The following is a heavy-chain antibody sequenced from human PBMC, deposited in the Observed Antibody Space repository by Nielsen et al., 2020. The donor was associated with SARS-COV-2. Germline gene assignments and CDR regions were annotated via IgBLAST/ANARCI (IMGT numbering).Heavy chain of an antibody. D-gene: IGHD1-26*01. J-gene: IGHJ4*02. CDR3: ARDGIVGATTGLDY. CDR2: ISYDGSNK. CDR1: GFTFSSYG. V-gene: IGHV3-30*03. Sequence: SCAASGFTFSSYGMHWVRQAPGKGLEWVAVISYDGSNKYYADSVKGRFTISRDNSKNTLYLQMNSLRAEDTAVYYCARDGIVGATTGLDYWGQGTLVTVSS.